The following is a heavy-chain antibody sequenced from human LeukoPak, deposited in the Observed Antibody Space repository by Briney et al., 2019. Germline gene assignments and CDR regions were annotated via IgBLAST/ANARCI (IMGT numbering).Heavy chain of an antibody. CDR2: ISPDGNER. CDR1: GFDFSTSW. CDR3: TRDGSGWSVY. J-gene: IGHJ4*02. D-gene: IGHD6-19*01. Sequence: PGGSLRLSCAASGFDFSTSWMGWVRQAPGKGLEWVINISPDGNERYSVDSVKGRFTISRDNAENSLYLQMKGLEVEGTAMYYCTRDGSGWSVYWGQGALVTVSS. V-gene: IGHV3-7*01.